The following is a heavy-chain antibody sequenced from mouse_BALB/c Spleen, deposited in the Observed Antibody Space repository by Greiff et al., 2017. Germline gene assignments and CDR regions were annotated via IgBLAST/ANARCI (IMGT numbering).Heavy chain of an antibody. V-gene: IGHV14-1*02. D-gene: IGHD1-1*01. J-gene: IGHJ3*01. CDR3: ARSTTVVAKGFAY. CDR2: IDPENGNT. Sequence: VQLQQSGAELVRPGALVKLSCKASGFNIKDYYMHWVKQRPEQGLEWIGWIDPENGNTIYDPKFQGKASITADTSSNTAYLQLSSLTSEDTAVYYCARSTTVVAKGFAYWGQGTLVTVSA. CDR1: GFNIKDYY.